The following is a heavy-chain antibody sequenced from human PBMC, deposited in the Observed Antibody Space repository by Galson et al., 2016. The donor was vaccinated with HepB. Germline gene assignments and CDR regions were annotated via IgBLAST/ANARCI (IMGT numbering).Heavy chain of an antibody. CDR3: AGHWGGSSDY. CDR2: IHPTSDGT. D-gene: IGHD1-26*01. Sequence: SVKVSCKASGYPFIDYSIHWVRQAPGQGLEWMAYIHPTSDGTHYAQKFQGRARVTRDTSITTAYMELSSLTSDDTAVYYCAGHWGGSSDYWGQGTLVTVSS. CDR1: GYPFIDYS. V-gene: IGHV1-2*02. J-gene: IGHJ4*02.